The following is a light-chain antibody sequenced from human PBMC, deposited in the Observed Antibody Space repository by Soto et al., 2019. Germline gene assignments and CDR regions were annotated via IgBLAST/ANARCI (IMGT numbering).Light chain of an antibody. CDR2: EVN. V-gene: IGLV2-8*01. CDR1: SSYIGRYNY. CDR3: SSYAGDNTYV. J-gene: IGLJ1*01. Sequence: QSVLAQPPPAAGSPGQSTTISCTGTSSYIGRYNYVSWSQQHPGKAPKLIIFEVNKWPSGVPDRFSASKSGNTASLTVSGLQAEDEADYYCSSYAGDNTYVFGTGTKVTVL.